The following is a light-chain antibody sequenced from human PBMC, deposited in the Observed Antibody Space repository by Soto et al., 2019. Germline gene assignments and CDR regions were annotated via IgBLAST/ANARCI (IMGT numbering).Light chain of an antibody. Sequence: QSALTQPASVSGSPGQSIAISCTGASSDIGSYDYVSWYQQHPGKAPKLVIYDVRSRPSGVSVRFSGSKSGNTASLTISGLQAEDEADYYCGSYTTSSSVIFGGGTKLTVL. V-gene: IGLV2-14*01. CDR3: GSYTTSSSVI. J-gene: IGLJ2*01. CDR1: SSDIGSYDY. CDR2: DVR.